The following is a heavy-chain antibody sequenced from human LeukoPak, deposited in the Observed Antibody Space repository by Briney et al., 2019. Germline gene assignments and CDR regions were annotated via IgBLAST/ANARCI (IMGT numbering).Heavy chain of an antibody. J-gene: IGHJ4*02. CDR3: ARGARYDFWSGYYFLYFDY. V-gene: IGHV4-30-2*01. Sequence: SQTLSLTCAVSGGSISSGGYSWSWIRQPPGTGLEWIGYIYHSGNTYYNPSLKSRVTISVDRSKNQFSLKLSSVTAADTAVYYCARGARYDFWSGYYFLYFDYWGQGTLVTVSS. CDR1: GGSISSGGYS. D-gene: IGHD3-3*01. CDR2: IYHSGNT.